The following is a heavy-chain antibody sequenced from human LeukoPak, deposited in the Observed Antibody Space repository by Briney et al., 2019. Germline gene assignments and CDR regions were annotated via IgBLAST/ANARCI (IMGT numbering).Heavy chain of an antibody. CDR2: IYPYSGDT. CDR1: GYTFTGYY. D-gene: IGHD6-25*01. V-gene: IGHV1-2*02. CDR3: GRDRNGGSPLDF. J-gene: IGHJ3*01. Sequence: ASVKVSCKASGYTFTGYYIHWVRQAPGQGLEWMGWIYPYSGDTNYAQNFQGRVTMTRDTSISTAYMELSSLKSDDTAVYYCGRDRNGGSPLDFWGQGTMLTVSS.